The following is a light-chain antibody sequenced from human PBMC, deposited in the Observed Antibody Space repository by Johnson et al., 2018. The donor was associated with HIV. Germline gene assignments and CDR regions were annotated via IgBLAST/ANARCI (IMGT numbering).Light chain of an antibody. J-gene: IGLJ1*01. Sequence: QSLLTQPPSVSAAPGQKVTISCSGSSSNIGNNYVSWYQQVPGTAPKLLIYDNNRRPSGIPDRFSGSKSGTSATLGITGLQTGDEADYYCGTWASSLSADVFGTWTKFTVL. CDR2: DNN. CDR3: GTWASSLSADV. CDR1: SSNIGNNY. V-gene: IGLV1-51*01.